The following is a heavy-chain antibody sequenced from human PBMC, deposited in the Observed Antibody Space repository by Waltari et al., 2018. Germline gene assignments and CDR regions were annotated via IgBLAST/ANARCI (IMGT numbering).Heavy chain of an antibody. V-gene: IGHV1-69*05. J-gene: IGHJ3*02. CDR1: GGTFSSYA. D-gene: IGHD1-26*01. CDR3: ARSSFVGSRKDAFDI. CDR2: IIPIVGTA. Sequence: QVQLVQSGAEVKKPGSSVKVSCKASGGTFSSYAISWVRQAPGQGLEWMGGIIPIVGTANDAQKFQGRVTSTTDESTSTAYMELSSLRSEDTAVYYCARSSFVGSRKDAFDIWGQGTMVTVSS.